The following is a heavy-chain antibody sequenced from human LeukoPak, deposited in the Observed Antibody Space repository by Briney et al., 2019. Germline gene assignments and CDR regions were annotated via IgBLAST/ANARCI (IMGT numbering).Heavy chain of an antibody. Sequence: ETLSLTCAVYGGSFSGYYWSWIRQPPGKGLEWVSAISASGGSTFYADSVKGRFTISRDNSKNTLYLQMNSLRAEDTAVYFCARGFLGGTDQYFDSWGQGTLVTVSS. V-gene: IGHV3-23*01. CDR3: ARGFLGGTDQYFDS. J-gene: IGHJ4*02. CDR1: GGSFSGYY. D-gene: IGHD6-19*01. CDR2: ISASGGST.